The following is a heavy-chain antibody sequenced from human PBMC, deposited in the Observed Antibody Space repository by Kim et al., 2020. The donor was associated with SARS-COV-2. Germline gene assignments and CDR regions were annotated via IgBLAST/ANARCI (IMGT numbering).Heavy chain of an antibody. CDR3: TTDVPNSGFYR. Sequence: GGSLRLSCSVSGFSFADAWMSWVRQAPGKGLEWVGRIKTKSDGGTTDYAAPVKGRFSISRDDSKSILYLQMNTLKTEDSAMYYCTTDVPNSGFYRWDQGALVTVSS. V-gene: IGHV3-15*01. J-gene: IGHJ4*02. D-gene: IGHD3-3*01. CDR1: GFSFADAW. CDR2: IKTKSDGGTT.